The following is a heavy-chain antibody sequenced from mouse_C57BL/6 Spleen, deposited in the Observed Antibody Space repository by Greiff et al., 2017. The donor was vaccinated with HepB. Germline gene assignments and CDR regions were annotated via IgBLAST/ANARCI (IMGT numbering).Heavy chain of an antibody. Sequence: VQLKQSGPELVKPGDSVKISCKASGYSFTGYFMNWVMQSHGKSLEWIGRINPYNGDTFYNQKFKGKATLTVDKSSSTAHMELRSLTSEDSAVYYCARGRIDGSFDYWGQGTTLTVSS. V-gene: IGHV1-20*01. J-gene: IGHJ2*01. CDR3: ARGRIDGSFDY. D-gene: IGHD2-3*01. CDR1: GYSFTGYF. CDR2: INPYNGDT.